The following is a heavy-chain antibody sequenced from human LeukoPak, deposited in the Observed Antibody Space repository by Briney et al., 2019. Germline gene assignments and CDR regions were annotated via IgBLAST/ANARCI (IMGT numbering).Heavy chain of an antibody. V-gene: IGHV3-30*02. CDR2: IWYDGSNK. J-gene: IGHJ4*02. D-gene: IGHD3-10*01. CDR3: AKGKYYYSSGSYSSFDY. CDR1: GFTFSSYG. Sequence: GGSLRLSCAASGFTFSSYGMHWVRQAPGKGLEWVAFIWYDGSNKYYADSVKGRFTISRDNSKNTLYLQMNSLRAEDTAVYYCAKGKYYYSSGSYSSFDYWGQGTLVTVSS.